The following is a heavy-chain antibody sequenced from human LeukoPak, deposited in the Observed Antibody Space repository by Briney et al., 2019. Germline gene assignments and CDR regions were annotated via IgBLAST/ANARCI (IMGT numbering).Heavy chain of an antibody. J-gene: IGHJ4*02. D-gene: IGHD6-19*01. CDR1: GLTFSDAW. CDR3: AREGIAVAGPLDY. V-gene: IGHV3-30*02. CDR2: IRYDGSNK. Sequence: GGSLRLSCAASGLTFSDAWMSWVRQAPGKGLQWVAFIRYDGSNKYYADSVKGRFTISRYNSKNTLYLQMNSLRAEDTAVYYCAREGIAVAGPLDYWGQGTLVTVSS.